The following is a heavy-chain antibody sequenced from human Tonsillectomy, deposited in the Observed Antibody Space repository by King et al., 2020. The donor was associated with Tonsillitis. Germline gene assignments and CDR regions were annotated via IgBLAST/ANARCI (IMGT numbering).Heavy chain of an antibody. CDR1: GGTFSSYA. Sequence: QLVQSGAEVKKPGSSVKVSCKASGGTFSSYAISWVRQAPGQGLEWMGGIIPIFGTANYAQKFQGRVTITADESTSTAYMELSSLRSEDTAVYYCASSDIVVVPAAMAPVCSGMDVWGQGTTVTVSS. V-gene: IGHV1-69*12. D-gene: IGHD2-2*01. CDR3: ASSDIVVVPAAMAPVCSGMDV. J-gene: IGHJ6*02. CDR2: IIPIFGTA.